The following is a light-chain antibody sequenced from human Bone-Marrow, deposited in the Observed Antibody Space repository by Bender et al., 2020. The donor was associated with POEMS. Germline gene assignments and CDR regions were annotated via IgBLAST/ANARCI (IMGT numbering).Light chain of an antibody. CDR2: YDD. V-gene: IGLV1-36*01. J-gene: IGLJ3*02. CDR1: RSNIGTGYD. Sequence: QSVVTQPPSLSEAPRQRVTISCTGSRSNIGTGYDVHWYQQLPGEAPKLLIYYDDLLTPGVSDRFSASKSGTSASLAISELQSEDEALYYCSAWDDSLSGWVFGGGTKLTVL. CDR3: SAWDDSLSGWV.